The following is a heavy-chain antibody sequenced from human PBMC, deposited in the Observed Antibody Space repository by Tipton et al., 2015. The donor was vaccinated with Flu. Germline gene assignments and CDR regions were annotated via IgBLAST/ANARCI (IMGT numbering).Heavy chain of an antibody. CDR3: ARETGVGGDY. CDR1: GGTISSGRYY. J-gene: IGHJ4*02. CDR2: IYTSGST. V-gene: IGHV4-61*02. Sequence: TLSLTCTVSGGTISSGRYYWSWIRQPAGKGLEWIGRIYTSGSTNYNPALKSRVTISVDTSKNQFSMKLSSVTAADTAVYYCARETGVGGDYWGQGTLVTVSS. D-gene: IGHD2-15*01.